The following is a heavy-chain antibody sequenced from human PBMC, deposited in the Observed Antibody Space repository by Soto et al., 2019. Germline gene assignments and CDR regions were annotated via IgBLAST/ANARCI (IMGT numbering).Heavy chain of an antibody. J-gene: IGHJ6*02. V-gene: IGHV3-11*01. CDR1: GFTFSDYY. CDR2: ISSSGSTI. CDR3: ARGGYCSGGRCLWKSTGMDV. Sequence: QVQLVESGGGLVKPGGSLRLSCAASGFTFSDYYMSWVRQAPGKGLEWISYISSSGSTIFYAPSVKGRFTISRDNDNNSLDLQMDRLRAEDTAVYFCARGGYCSGGRCLWKSTGMDVWGRGTTVTVSS. D-gene: IGHD2-15*01.